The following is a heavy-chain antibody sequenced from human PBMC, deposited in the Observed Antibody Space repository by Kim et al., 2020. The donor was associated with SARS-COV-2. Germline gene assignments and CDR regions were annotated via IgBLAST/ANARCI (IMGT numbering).Heavy chain of an antibody. CDR3: GRGGISGYVHY. CDR1: GFTFSSYW. CDR2: IKTDGIYT. Sequence: GGSLRLSCTAAGFTFSSYWMHWVRQAPGKGLVSVSRIKTDGIYTNYADSVKGRFTISRDNAKNTLDLQMDRLRAEDTAVHYCGRGGISGYVHYWGQGSLVTVSS. V-gene: IGHV3-74*01. J-gene: IGHJ4*02. D-gene: IGHD3-22*01.